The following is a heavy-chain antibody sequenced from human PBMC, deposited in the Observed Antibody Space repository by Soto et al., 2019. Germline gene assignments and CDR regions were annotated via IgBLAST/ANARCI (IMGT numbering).Heavy chain of an antibody. CDR3: ARXLGYCSTTTCSEDWFDP. CDR2: IFRSGSS. Sequence: SETLSLTCTVSGDSISSGDNSWSWIRQPPGQGLEWIGYIFRSGSSFSNPSLRSRVTLSVDTSKNQFSLSLSTVTAADTALYYCARXLGYCSTTTCSEDWFDPWGPGTLVTVSS. D-gene: IGHD2-2*01. CDR1: GDSISSGDNS. J-gene: IGHJ5*02. V-gene: IGHV4-30-2*01.